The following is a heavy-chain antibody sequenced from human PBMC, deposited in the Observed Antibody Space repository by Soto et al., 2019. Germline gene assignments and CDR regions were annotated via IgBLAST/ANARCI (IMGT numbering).Heavy chain of an antibody. Sequence: GDSLKISCQGSGYSFTSSWISWVRQMPGEGLEWMGRIDPSDSYINYSPSFQGRVTISADKSISTAYLQWSSLKASDTAMYYCARRGSSSSFFYDSWGQGTLVNVSS. CDR3: ARRGSSSSFFYDS. CDR1: GYSFTSSW. D-gene: IGHD6-6*01. J-gene: IGHJ4*02. CDR2: IDPSDSYI. V-gene: IGHV5-10-1*01.